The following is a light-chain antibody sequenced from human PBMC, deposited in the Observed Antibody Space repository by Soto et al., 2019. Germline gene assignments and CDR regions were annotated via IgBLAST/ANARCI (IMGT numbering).Light chain of an antibody. CDR2: ATS. J-gene: IGKJ4*01. CDR1: QSVRNNY. Sequence: IVLTQSPGTLSLSPGERATLSCRASQSVRNNYLAWYQQQPGQAPRFLIFATSNRATGIPDRFSGGGSGTDFTLTISRLEPEDFAVYYCQQFGSYPLTFGGGTKVEIK. CDR3: QQFGSYPLT. V-gene: IGKV3-20*01.